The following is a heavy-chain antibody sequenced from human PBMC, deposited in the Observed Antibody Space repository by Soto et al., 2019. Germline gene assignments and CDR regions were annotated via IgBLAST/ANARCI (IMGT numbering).Heavy chain of an antibody. J-gene: IGHJ4*02. Sequence: SVKVSCKASGFTFTSSAVQWVRQARGQRLEWIGWIVAGSGNTNYAQKFQERVTITRDMSTSTAYMELSSLRSEDAAVYYCAAVIGSGGNSFYFDYWGQGTLVTVSS. CDR1: GFTFTSSA. V-gene: IGHV1-58*01. CDR3: AAVIGSGGNSFYFDY. CDR2: IVAGSGNT. D-gene: IGHD2-21*02.